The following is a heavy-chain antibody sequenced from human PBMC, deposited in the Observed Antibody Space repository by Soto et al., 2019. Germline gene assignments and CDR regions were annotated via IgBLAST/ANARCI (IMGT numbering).Heavy chain of an antibody. D-gene: IGHD6-6*01. V-gene: IGHV4-59*01. CDR1: GGSISSYY. Sequence: SETLSLTCTVSGGSISSYYWSWIRQPPGKGLEWIGYIYYSGSTNYNPSLKSRVTISVDTSKNQFSLKLSSVTAADTAVYYCARDRALYSSSSGFDHYYYYMDVWGKGTTVTVSS. J-gene: IGHJ6*03. CDR2: IYYSGST. CDR3: ARDRALYSSSSGFDHYYYYMDV.